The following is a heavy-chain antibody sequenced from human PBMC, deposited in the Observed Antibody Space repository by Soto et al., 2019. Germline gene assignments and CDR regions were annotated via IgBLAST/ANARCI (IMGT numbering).Heavy chain of an antibody. CDR2: IIPIFGTA. D-gene: IGHD6-19*01. J-gene: IGHJ6*01. Sequence: SMKVSCKASGGTFSSYAISWVRQAPGQGLEWMGGIIPIFGTANYAQKFQGRVTITADESTSTAYMELSSLRSEDTAVYYCARDHAASRGWYGYYYYSGMEVGGQGTTVAVSS. V-gene: IGHV1-69*13. CDR1: GGTFSSYA. CDR3: ARDHAASRGWYGYYYYSGMEV.